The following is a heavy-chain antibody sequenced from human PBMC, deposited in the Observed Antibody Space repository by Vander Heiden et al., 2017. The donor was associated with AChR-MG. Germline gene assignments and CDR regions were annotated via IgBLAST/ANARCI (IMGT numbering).Heavy chain of an antibody. D-gene: IGHD5-18*01. CDR3: ARRAVDTAMVYSLDV. CDR1: GGSLSSSSYY. V-gene: IGHV4-39*01. J-gene: IGHJ6*04. Sequence: QLQLQESGPGLVKPSETLSLTCTVSGGSLSSSSYYWGWIRQPPGKGLEWIGSIYYSGSTYYNPSLKSRVTISVDTSKNQFSLKLSSVTAADTAVYYCARRAVDTAMVYSLDVWGKGTTVTVSS. CDR2: IYYSGST.